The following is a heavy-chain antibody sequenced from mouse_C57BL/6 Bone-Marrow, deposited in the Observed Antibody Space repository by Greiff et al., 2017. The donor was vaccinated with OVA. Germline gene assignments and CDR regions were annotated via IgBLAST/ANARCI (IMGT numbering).Heavy chain of an antibody. J-gene: IGHJ3*01. D-gene: IGHD1-1*01. CDR1: GYTFTGYW. V-gene: IGHV1-9*01. CDR3: ARSPVYALVAPGFAY. Sequence: QVQLKQSGAELMKPGASVKLSCKASGYTFTGYWIEWVKQRPGHGLEWIGEILPGSGSTNYNEKFKGKATFTADTSSNTAYMQLSSLTTEDSASYYCARSPVYALVAPGFAYWGQGTLVTVSA. CDR2: ILPGSGST.